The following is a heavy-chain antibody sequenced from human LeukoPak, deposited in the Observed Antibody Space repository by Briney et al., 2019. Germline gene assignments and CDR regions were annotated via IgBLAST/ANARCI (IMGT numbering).Heavy chain of an antibody. J-gene: IGHJ4*02. V-gene: IGHV1-2*06. Sequence: GASVKVSCKASGYTFSGYYMHWVRQAPGQGLEMMGRINPNSGGTNYAQKFQGRVTMTRDTSISTAYMELSRLRSDDTAVYYCARDIIYGVAVAGTDYWGQGTLVTVSS. CDR3: ARDIIYGVAVAGTDY. D-gene: IGHD6-19*01. CDR2: INPNSGGT. CDR1: GYTFSGYY.